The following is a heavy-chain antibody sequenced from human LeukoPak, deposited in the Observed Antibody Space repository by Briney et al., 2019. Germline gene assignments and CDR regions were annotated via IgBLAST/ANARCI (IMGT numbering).Heavy chain of an antibody. CDR3: ARSCTNGVCYPPGFDY. V-gene: IGHV1-8*01. D-gene: IGHD2-8*01. Sequence: ASVKVSCKASGYTFTSYDINWVRQATGQGLEWMGWMNPNSGNTGYAQKFQGRVTMTRNTSISTAYMELSSLRSEDTAVYYCARSCTNGVCYPPGFDYWGQGTLVTVSS. CDR2: MNPNSGNT. CDR1: GYTFTSYD. J-gene: IGHJ4*02.